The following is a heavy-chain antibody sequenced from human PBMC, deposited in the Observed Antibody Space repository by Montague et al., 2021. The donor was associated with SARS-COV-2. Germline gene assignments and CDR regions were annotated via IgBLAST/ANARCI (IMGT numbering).Heavy chain of an antibody. J-gene: IGHJ4*02. D-gene: IGHD5-12*01. V-gene: IGHV4-61*02. Sequence: TLSLTCTVSGGSISSGSYYWSGIRQPAGKGLEWIGRIYTSGTTDYSFSLKSRVTISVDTSKNQFSLKLTSVTAADTAVYYCARAHSGSWAHLDNWGQGSLVTVSS. CDR2: IYTSGTT. CDR3: ARAHSGSWAHLDN. CDR1: GGSISSGSYY.